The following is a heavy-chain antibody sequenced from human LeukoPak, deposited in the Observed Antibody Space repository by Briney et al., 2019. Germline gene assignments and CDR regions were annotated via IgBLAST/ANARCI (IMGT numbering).Heavy chain of an antibody. J-gene: IGHJ4*02. Sequence: GGSLRLSCAASGFTFSSYAVSWVRQAPGKGLEWVSTISNSGGSIYYADSVKGRFTISRDNSKNTQYLQMNSLRAEDTAIYYCANRLLGATTPFDYWGQGTLVTVSS. V-gene: IGHV3-23*01. CDR2: ISNSGGSI. D-gene: IGHD1-26*01. CDR1: GFTFSSYA. CDR3: ANRLLGATTPFDY.